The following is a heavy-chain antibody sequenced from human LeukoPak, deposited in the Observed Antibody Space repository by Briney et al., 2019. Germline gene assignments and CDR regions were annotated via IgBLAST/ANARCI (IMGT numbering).Heavy chain of an antibody. CDR2: INPNTGDT. CDR1: GYTFTSYD. CDR3: ARDRYMDV. V-gene: IGHV1-2*02. J-gene: IGHJ6*03. Sequence: ASVKVSCKASGYTFTSYDINWVRQAPGQGLEWMGWINPNTGDTDYAQNFQGRVTMTRDRSISTAYMELISLSSDDTAVYFCARDRYMDVWGKGTTVTVSS.